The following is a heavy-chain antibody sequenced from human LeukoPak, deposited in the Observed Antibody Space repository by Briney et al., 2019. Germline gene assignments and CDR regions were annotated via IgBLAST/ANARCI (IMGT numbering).Heavy chain of an antibody. CDR1: GYRFTSYW. J-gene: IGHJ4*02. Sequence: GESLKISCQGSGYRFTSYWIGWVRPIPGKGPGWMGIIDPGDSDNRYSPSFQGQVAISADKSISTAYLQWSSLKASDTAMYYCARQGDTAMVHWGQGTLVTVSS. CDR3: ARQGDTAMVH. V-gene: IGHV5-51*01. D-gene: IGHD5-18*01. CDR2: IDPGDSDN.